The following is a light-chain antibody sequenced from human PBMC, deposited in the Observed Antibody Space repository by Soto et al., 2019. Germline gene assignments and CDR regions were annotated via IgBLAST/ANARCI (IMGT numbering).Light chain of an antibody. CDR2: GES. J-gene: IGKJ1*01. Sequence: EIMKTQAPATLSVPKGERATLSCRASQSVSSKLAWYQQKPGQAPRLLIYGESTRATGIPARISGSGSGTEFTLTISSLQSEDFAVYYCQQYNNWPWTFGQGAKVDIK. CDR3: QQYNNWPWT. V-gene: IGKV3-15*01. CDR1: QSVSSK.